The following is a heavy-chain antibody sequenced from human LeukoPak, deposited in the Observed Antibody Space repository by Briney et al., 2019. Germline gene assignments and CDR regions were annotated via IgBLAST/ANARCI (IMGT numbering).Heavy chain of an antibody. V-gene: IGHV3-7*01. CDR2: IRKDGNDK. CDR1: GFTFSSNW. CDR3: ARSLTTLAALFDY. D-gene: IGHD6-6*01. Sequence: GGSLRLSCAASGFTFSSNWMTWVRQAPGKGLEWVASIRKDGNDKYYMDSVKGRFTISRDDAKNSLFLQMNSLRDEDTAVYYCARSLTTLAALFDYWGQGTLVTVSS. J-gene: IGHJ4*02.